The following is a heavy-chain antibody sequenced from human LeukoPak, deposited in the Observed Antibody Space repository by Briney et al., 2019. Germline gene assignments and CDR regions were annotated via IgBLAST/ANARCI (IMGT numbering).Heavy chain of an antibody. Sequence: ASVKVSCKVSGYTLTELSMHWVRQAPGKGLEWMRGFDPEDGETIYAQKFQGRVTMTEDTSTDTAYMGLSSLRSEDTAVYYCATEGQYDILTGLRYWGQGTLVTVSS. CDR2: FDPEDGET. CDR3: ATEGQYDILTGLRY. V-gene: IGHV1-24*01. CDR1: GYTLTELS. J-gene: IGHJ4*02. D-gene: IGHD3-9*01.